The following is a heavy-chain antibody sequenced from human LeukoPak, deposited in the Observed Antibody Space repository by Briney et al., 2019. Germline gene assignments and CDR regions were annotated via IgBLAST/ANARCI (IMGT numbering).Heavy chain of an antibody. J-gene: IGHJ6*02. V-gene: IGHV3-23*01. Sequence: PGGSLRLSCAASGFTFSTYEISWARQAPGKGPGWVSSISESGGRTYYADSVTGRFTISRDNSRSTLYLQMNSLRAEDTAVYYCTKGSHLDVWGQGTMVTVSS. CDR2: ISESGGRT. D-gene: IGHD3-3*02. CDR1: GFTFSTYE. CDR3: TKGSHLDV.